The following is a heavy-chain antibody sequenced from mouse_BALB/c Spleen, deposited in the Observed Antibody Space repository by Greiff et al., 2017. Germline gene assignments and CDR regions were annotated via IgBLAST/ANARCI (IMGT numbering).Heavy chain of an antibody. V-gene: IGHV5-6-5*01. CDR2: ISSGGST. D-gene: IGHD1-1*01. Sequence: ESGGGLVKPGGSLKLSCAASGFTFSSYAMSWVRQTPEKRLEWVASISSGGSTYYPDSVKGRFTISRDNARNILYLQMSSLRSEDTAMYYCASDYYGSSYVGYAMDYWGQGTSVTVSS. CDR1: GFTFSSYA. J-gene: IGHJ4*01. CDR3: ASDYYGSSYVGYAMDY.